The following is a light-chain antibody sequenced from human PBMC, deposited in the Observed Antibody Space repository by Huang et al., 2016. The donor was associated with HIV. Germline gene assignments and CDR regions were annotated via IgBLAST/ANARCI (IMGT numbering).Light chain of an antibody. CDR1: QKINTF. Sequence: DIQMTQSPSSMSTFVGDRVTITCRASQKINTFLHWYQEKQGKAPRRLIYSASSLEDGVPSRFSGSASGTEFTLTISNLQPDDFATYYCQQSYRTPYTFGQGTKLDI. V-gene: IGKV1-39*01. J-gene: IGKJ2*01. CDR3: QQSYRTPYT. CDR2: SAS.